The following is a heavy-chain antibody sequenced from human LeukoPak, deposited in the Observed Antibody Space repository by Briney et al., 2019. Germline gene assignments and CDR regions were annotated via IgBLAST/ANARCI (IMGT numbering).Heavy chain of an antibody. Sequence: GGSLRLSCAASGFTFSSYWLSWVRQAPGKGLEWVANIKQDGSEKYYVDSVMGRFTISRDNAKNSLYLQMNSLRAEDTAVYYCARGPGRGNAFDIWGQGTMVTVSS. J-gene: IGHJ3*02. D-gene: IGHD3-10*01. V-gene: IGHV3-7*01. CDR3: ARGPGRGNAFDI. CDR2: IKQDGSEK. CDR1: GFTFSSYW.